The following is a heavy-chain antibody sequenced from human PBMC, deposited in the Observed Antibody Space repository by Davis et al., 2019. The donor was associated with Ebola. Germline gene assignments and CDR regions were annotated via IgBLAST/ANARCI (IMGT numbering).Heavy chain of an antibody. CDR2: IYNVYTM. CDR1: GFSVSDNY. J-gene: IGHJ4*02. D-gene: IGHD6-19*01. CDR3: VRHYSTVWYHYDYFDY. V-gene: IGHV3-66*04. Sequence: GESLKISCEASGFSVSDNYMNWVRQAPGKGLEWVSVIYNVYTMYYADSVKGRFTISRDYSKNTLYLQMDSLRDEDTAVYYCVRHYSTVWYHYDYFDYWGQGALVTVSS.